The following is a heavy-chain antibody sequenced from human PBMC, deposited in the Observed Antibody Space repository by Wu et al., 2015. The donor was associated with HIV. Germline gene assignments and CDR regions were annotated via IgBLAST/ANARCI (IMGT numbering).Heavy chain of an antibody. CDR3: ARGSDCSSTSCTGTDIDY. V-gene: IGHV1-69*13. CDR2: IIPIFGTA. CDR1: GGTFSSYA. D-gene: IGHD2-2*01. J-gene: IGHJ4*02. Sequence: QVQLVQSGAEVKKPGSSVKVSCKASGGTFSSYAISWVRQAPGQGLEWMGRIIPIFGTANYAQKFQGRVTITADESTSTAYMELSSLRSEDTAVYYCARGSDCSSTSCTGTDIDYWGQGTLVTVSS.